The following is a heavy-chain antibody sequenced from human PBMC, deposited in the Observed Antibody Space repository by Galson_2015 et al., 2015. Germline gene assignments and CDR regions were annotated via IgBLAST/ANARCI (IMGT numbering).Heavy chain of an antibody. Sequence: SLRLSCAASGFTFSSYAMHWVRQAPGKGLEWVAVISYDGSNKYYADSVKGRFTISRDNSKNTLYLQMNSLRAEDTAVYYCARGPTTVTTLSYYYYMDVWGKGTTVTVSS. CDR1: GFTFSSYA. J-gene: IGHJ6*03. D-gene: IGHD4-17*01. CDR2: ISYDGSNK. V-gene: IGHV3-30-3*01. CDR3: ARGPTTVTTLSYYYYMDV.